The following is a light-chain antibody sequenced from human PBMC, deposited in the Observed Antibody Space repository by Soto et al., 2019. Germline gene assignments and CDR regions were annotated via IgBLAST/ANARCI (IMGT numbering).Light chain of an antibody. V-gene: IGKV1-5*01. J-gene: IGKJ4*01. Sequence: DIQMTQSPSTLSASIGYRVAITCRASESIRTWLAWYQHKPGKAPKFLIYDASSLESGVPLRFSGSGPGTDFTLTISSLQPEDFAPYFCQQLNTYPVTFGGRTNVDI. CDR2: DAS. CDR1: ESIRTW. CDR3: QQLNTYPVT.